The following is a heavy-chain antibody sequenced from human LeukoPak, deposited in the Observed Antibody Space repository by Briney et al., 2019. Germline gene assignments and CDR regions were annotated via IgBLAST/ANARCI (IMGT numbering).Heavy chain of an antibody. Sequence: PSETLSLTCTVSGGSISSYYWSWIRQPPGKGLEWIGYIYYSGSTNYNPSLKSRVTISVDTSKNQFSLKLSSVTAADTAVYYCAGAPRDYGDYIALDYWGQGTLVTVSS. CDR3: AGAPRDYGDYIALDY. CDR2: IYYSGST. J-gene: IGHJ4*02. CDR1: GGSISSYY. D-gene: IGHD4-17*01. V-gene: IGHV4-59*01.